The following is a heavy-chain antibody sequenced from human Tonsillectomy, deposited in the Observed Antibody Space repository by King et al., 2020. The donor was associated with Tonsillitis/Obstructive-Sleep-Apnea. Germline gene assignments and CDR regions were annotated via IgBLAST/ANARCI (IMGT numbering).Heavy chain of an antibody. Sequence: VQLVESGGGLVQPGGSLRLSCAASVFTFSDHYMDWVRQAPGKGLEWVGRTRNKGNSYTTEYAASVKGRFTISRDGSKNSLYLQMNSLKTEDTAVYYCARVVRAFDIWGQGTMVTVSS. J-gene: IGHJ3*02. CDR2: TRNKGNSYTT. CDR1: VFTFSDHY. V-gene: IGHV3-72*01. D-gene: IGHD3-10*01. CDR3: ARVVRAFDI.